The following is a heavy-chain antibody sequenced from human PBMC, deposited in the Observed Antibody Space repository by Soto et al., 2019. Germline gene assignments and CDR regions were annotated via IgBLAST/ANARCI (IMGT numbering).Heavy chain of an antibody. Sequence: QVQLVQSGAEVKTLGSSLKVSCKAPGGTFNSNALSWVRQAPGQGLEWMGAIIPILRTRKYAQKFQDRVTFSADESTDTAYMELTSLRSEDTAVYYCAKSRAYSVTEPALFDEMDVWGQGTTVSVSS. CDR1: GGTFNSNA. CDR2: IIPILRTR. J-gene: IGHJ6*02. CDR3: AKSRAYSVTEPALFDEMDV. D-gene: IGHD5-12*01. V-gene: IGHV1-69*01.